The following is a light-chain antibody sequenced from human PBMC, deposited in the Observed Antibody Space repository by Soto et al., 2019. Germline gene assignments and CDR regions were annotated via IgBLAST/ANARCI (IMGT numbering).Light chain of an antibody. CDR2: GVT. CDR1: GSDIGAYNF. CDR3: YSYDGMNIWV. Sequence: QSALAQPPSASGSPGQSVTISCTGSGSDIGAYNFVSWYQQHPGKAPKLMIFGVTERPSGVPDRFSGSKSGNTASLTVSGLQSVDEAVYYCYSYDGMNIWVFGGGTKLTVL. V-gene: IGLV2-8*01. J-gene: IGLJ3*02.